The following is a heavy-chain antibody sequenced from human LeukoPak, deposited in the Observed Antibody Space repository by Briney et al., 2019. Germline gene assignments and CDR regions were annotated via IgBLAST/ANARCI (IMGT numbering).Heavy chain of an antibody. CDR1: GGSFSGYY. CDR2: INHSGST. V-gene: IGHV4-34*01. CDR3: ARGKGGSYGDYYYYMDV. D-gene: IGHD1-26*01. Sequence: SSETLSLTCAVYGGSFSGYYWSWIRQPPGKGLEWIGEINHSGSTNYNPSLKGRVTISVDTSKNQFSLKLSSVTAADTAVYYCARGKGGSYGDYYYYMDVWGKGTTVTVSS. J-gene: IGHJ6*03.